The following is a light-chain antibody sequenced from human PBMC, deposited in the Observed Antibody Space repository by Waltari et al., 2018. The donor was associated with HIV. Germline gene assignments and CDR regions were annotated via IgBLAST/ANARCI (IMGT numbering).Light chain of an antibody. Sequence: QSALTQPASVSGSPGQSITISCTGTSSDVGGYNYVYWYQQHPGKAPKVMIFAVSNRPSGVSNRFSGSKSGNSASLTISGLQAEDESDYYCSSYTGTSTHVVIGGGTKLTVL. J-gene: IGLJ2*01. V-gene: IGLV2-14*01. CDR3: SSYTGTSTHVV. CDR1: SSDVGGYNY. CDR2: AVS.